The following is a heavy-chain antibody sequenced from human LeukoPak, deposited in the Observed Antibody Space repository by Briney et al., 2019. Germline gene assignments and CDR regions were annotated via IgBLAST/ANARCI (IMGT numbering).Heavy chain of an antibody. CDR3: ASSHYYYYMDV. CDR2: IGSSSSYI. CDR1: GFSFSTYS. V-gene: IGHV3-21*01. J-gene: IGHJ6*03. Sequence: GGSLRLSRVASGFSFSTYSMNWVRQAPGKGLEWVSSIGSSSSYIYYADSVKGRFTISRDNAQNSLYLQMISLRAEDTAVYYCASSHYYYYMDVWGKGTTVTVSS.